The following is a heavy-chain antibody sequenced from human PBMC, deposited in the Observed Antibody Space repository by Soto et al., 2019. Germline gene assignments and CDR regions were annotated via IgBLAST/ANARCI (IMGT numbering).Heavy chain of an antibody. CDR1: GDTFSSYT. D-gene: IGHD3-10*01. Sequence: QVHLVQSGAELKKPGSSVRVSCKASGDTFSSYTINWVRQAPGLGLEWMGRTIPILSMSNYALKFQGRLTITADKSTSTAYRELSSLRSEDTAIYYGATSDGSGSQAFDYWGQGALVTVSS. CDR2: TIPILSMS. CDR3: ATSDGSGSQAFDY. V-gene: IGHV1-69*02. J-gene: IGHJ4*02.